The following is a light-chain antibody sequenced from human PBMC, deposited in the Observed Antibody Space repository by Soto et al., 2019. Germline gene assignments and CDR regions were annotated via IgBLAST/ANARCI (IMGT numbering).Light chain of an antibody. J-gene: IGKJ1*01. CDR2: DAS. CDR1: QSISSW. CDR3: QQYNSYWWT. V-gene: IGKV1-5*01. Sequence: DIQMTQSPSTLSASVGDRVTITCRASQSISSWLAWYQQKPGKAPKLLIYDASSLESGVPSRFSGSGSGTEFTLTISSLQFDDFATYYCQQYNSYWWTFGQGTKV.